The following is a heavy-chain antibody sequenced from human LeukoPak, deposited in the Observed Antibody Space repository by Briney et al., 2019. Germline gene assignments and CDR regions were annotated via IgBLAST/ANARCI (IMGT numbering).Heavy chain of an antibody. CDR1: GFTFSNYW. V-gene: IGHV3-74*01. D-gene: IGHD2-15*01. CDR2: INSDGSST. J-gene: IGHJ4*02. Sequence: GGSLRPSCAASSGFTFSNYWMHWFRRAPGKGLVWVSRINSDGSSTTYADSVKGRFTISRDNAKNTLYLQMNSLRAEDTAVYYCASERGYCSGGSCTSSHFDYWGQGALVTVSS. CDR3: ASERGYCSGGSCTSSHFDY.